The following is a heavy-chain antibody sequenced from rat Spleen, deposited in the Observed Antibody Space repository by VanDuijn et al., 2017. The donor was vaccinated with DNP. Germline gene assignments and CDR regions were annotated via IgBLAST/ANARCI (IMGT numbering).Heavy chain of an antibody. CDR3: ARHRTIMPYYYAMDY. CDR2: ISYNGGSP. J-gene: IGHJ2*01. V-gene: IGHV5-7*01. Sequence: EVLLVESDGGLVQPGRSLKLSCAVSGFTFSDYYMAWVRQAPAKGLEWVATISYNGGSPYYRDSVKGRFTISRDNAQSTLYLQMDSLRSEDTATYYCARHRTIMPYYYAMDYWGQGVMVTVSS. CDR1: GFTFSDYY. D-gene: IGHD1-12*01.